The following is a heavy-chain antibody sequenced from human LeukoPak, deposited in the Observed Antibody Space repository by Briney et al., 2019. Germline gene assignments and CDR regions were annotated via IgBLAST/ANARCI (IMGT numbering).Heavy chain of an antibody. J-gene: IGHJ4*02. CDR3: ARADTAMAEPFDY. V-gene: IGHV4-59*01. CDR2: IYYSGST. D-gene: IGHD5-18*01. Sequence: PSETLSLTCTVSGGSIGSYYWSWIRQPPGKGLEWIGYIYYSGSTNYNPSLKSRVTISVDTSKNQFSLKLSSVTAADTAVYYCARADTAMAEPFDYWGQGTLVTVSS. CDR1: GGSIGSYY.